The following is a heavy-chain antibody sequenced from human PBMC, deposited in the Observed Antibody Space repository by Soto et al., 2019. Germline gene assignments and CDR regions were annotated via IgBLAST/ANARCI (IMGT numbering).Heavy chain of an antibody. CDR2: IIPIFGTA. CDR1: GGTFSSYA. CDR3: AFRDCSGGSCYSGWFDP. D-gene: IGHD2-15*01. J-gene: IGHJ5*02. V-gene: IGHV1-69*06. Sequence: GASVKVSCKASGGTFSSYAISWVRQAPGQGLEWMGGIIPIFGTANYAQKFQGRVTITADKSTSTAYMELSSLRSEDTAVYYCAFRDCSGGSCYSGWFDPWGQGTLVTAPQ.